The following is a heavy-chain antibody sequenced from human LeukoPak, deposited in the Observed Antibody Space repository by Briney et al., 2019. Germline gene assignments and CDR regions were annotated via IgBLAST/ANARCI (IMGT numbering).Heavy chain of an antibody. Sequence: PSETLSLTCTVSGGSISSSSYYWGWIRQPPGKGLEWFGGIYYSGSIYYNPALKSRVTISVDTTKNPFSLKLSSVTAANTAVYYCARGTKYYDFWSGYSSGAFDIWGQGTMVTVSS. CDR3: ARGTKYYDFWSGYSSGAFDI. CDR1: GGSISSSSYY. J-gene: IGHJ3*02. CDR2: IYYSGSI. D-gene: IGHD3-3*01. V-gene: IGHV4-39*07.